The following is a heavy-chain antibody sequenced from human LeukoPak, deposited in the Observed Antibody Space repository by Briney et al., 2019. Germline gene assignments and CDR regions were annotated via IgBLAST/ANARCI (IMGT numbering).Heavy chain of an antibody. D-gene: IGHD3-3*01. V-gene: IGHV4-30-2*01. CDR1: GVSITSDTYC. CDR2: ILHSGST. CDR3: ATTRDFWSGYFDY. Sequence: PSQTLSLTCAVSGVSITSDTYCWSWIRQPPGKGLEWIGYILHSGSTYYNPSLKSRVTISIDTSKSQFSLKLSSVTAADTAVYYCATTRDFWSGYFDYWGQGTLVTVSS. J-gene: IGHJ4*02.